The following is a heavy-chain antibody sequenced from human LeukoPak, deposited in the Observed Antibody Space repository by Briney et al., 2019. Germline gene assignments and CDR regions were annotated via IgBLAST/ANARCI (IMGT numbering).Heavy chain of an antibody. Sequence: GRSLRLSCAASGFTFSSYGMHWVRQAPGKGLEWVAVISYDGSNKYYADSVKGRFTISRDNSKNTLYLQMNSLRAEDTAVYYCAKEIAVAGTCWFDPWGQGTLVTVSS. D-gene: IGHD6-19*01. CDR1: GFTFSSYG. J-gene: IGHJ5*02. CDR2: ISYDGSNK. CDR3: AKEIAVAGTCWFDP. V-gene: IGHV3-30*18.